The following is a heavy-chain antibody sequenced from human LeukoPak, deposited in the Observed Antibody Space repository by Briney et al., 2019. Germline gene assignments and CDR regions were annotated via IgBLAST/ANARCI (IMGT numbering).Heavy chain of an antibody. Sequence: ASVKVSCKASGYTFTGYYMHWVRQAPGQGLEWMGRINPNSGGTNYAQKFQGRVTMTRDTSISTAYMELSRLRSDDTAVYYCARDTSSGPSGSQTPFGHWGQGTLVTVSS. V-gene: IGHV1-2*06. CDR2: INPNSGGT. CDR3: ARDTSSGPSGSQTPFGH. CDR1: GYTFTGYY. D-gene: IGHD1-26*01. J-gene: IGHJ4*02.